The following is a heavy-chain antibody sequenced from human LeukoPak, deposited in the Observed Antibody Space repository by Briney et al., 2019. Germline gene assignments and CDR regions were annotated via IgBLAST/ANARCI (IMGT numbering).Heavy chain of an antibody. CDR3: AGGSTGDKSNN. V-gene: IGHV4-31*03. J-gene: IGHJ4*02. CDR1: GGSITSGGYY. Sequence: PSQTLSLTCTVSGGSITSGGYYWSWIRQLPGKGLEWIGYIYYSGTTSYNPSLKSRLTISLDTSENQFSLKLSSVTAADTAVYYCAGGSTGDKSNNWGQGTLVTVSS. D-gene: IGHD7-27*01. CDR2: IYYSGTT.